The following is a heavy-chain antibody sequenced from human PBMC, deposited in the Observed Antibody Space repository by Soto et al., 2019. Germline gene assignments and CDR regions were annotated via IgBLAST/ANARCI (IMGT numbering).Heavy chain of an antibody. CDR3: ARLRLTGYFDY. V-gene: IGHV3-11*05. Sequence: QVQLVESGGGLVKPGGSLRLSCVASGFTFSDHYMTWIRQAPGKGLEWLSYISTSSSYTNYADSVKGRFTISRDNAMNSLNLQMNSLRAEDAAVYYCARLRLTGYFDYWGQGTLGTVSA. CDR2: ISTSSSYT. J-gene: IGHJ4*02. CDR1: GFTFSDHY.